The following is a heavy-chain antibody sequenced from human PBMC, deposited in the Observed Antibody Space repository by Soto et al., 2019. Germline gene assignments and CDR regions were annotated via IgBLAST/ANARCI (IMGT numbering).Heavy chain of an antibody. D-gene: IGHD2-8*01. Sequence: SETLSLTCTVSGGSISSYYWSWIRQPPGKGLEWIGYIYYSGSTNYNPSLNSRVTISVDTPKNQFSLKLSSVTAADTAVYYCARWGVVTHAIGTVYYYSGRYVWGQGTTGTVS. V-gene: IGHV4-59*01. CDR3: ARWGVVTHAIGTVYYYSGRYV. CDR2: IYYSGST. J-gene: IGHJ6*02. CDR1: GGSISSYY.